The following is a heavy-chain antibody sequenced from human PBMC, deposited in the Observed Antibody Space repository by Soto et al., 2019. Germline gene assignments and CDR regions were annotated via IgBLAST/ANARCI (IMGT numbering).Heavy chain of an antibody. CDR2: ISGSGGST. D-gene: IGHD2-15*01. Sequence: GGSLRLSCAASGFSFGTYAMSWVRQAPGKGLEWVSSISGSGGSTYYADSVKGRFTISRDNSKNTLYLQMNSLRAEDTAVYYCAKERSSWWDHSWHYGMDVWGQGTTVTVSS. CDR1: GFSFGTYA. J-gene: IGHJ6*02. V-gene: IGHV3-23*01. CDR3: AKERSSWWDHSWHYGMDV.